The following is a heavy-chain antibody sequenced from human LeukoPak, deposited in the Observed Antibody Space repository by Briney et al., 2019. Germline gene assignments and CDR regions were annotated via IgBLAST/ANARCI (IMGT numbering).Heavy chain of an antibody. J-gene: IGHJ3*02. CDR3: ARVGIAAAGTHDAFDI. V-gene: IGHV4-39*01. CDR1: GASIISSPYF. CDR2: IYYSGSA. D-gene: IGHD6-13*01. Sequence: SETLSLTCTVSGASIISSPYFWGWIRQPPGKGLECIGSIYYSGSAYYNPSLKSRATISFDTSKNQFSLRLSSVTAADTAVYYCARVGIAAAGTHDAFDIWGQGTMVTVSS.